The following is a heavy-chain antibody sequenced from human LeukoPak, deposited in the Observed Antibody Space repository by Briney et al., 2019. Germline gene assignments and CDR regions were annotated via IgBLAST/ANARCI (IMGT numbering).Heavy chain of an antibody. CDR2: ISGSGGST. V-gene: IGHV3-23*01. CDR3: AKVQFLEWLSYVGYFDY. Sequence: GGSLRLSCAASGFTFSSYAMSWVRQAPGKGLEWVSAISGSGGSTYYADSVKGRFTISRDNSKNTLYLQMNSLRAEDTAVYYCAKVQFLEWLSYVGYFDYWGQGTLVTVSS. CDR1: GFTFSSYA. D-gene: IGHD3-3*01. J-gene: IGHJ4*02.